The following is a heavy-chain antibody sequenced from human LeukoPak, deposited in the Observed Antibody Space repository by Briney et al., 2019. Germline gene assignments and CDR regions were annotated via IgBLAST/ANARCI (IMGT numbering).Heavy chain of an antibody. Sequence: GGSLRLSCAASGFTFSSYTMSWVRQAPGKGLEWVSTITTSDGSTYYAASVKGRFTVSRDNSKNTLFLQMNSLRAEDTAVYYCAKDGGLWVSAHWGDSWGRGTLVTVSS. CDR2: ITTSDGST. CDR1: GFTFSSYT. J-gene: IGHJ4*02. D-gene: IGHD7-27*01. CDR3: AKDGGLWVSAHWGDS. V-gene: IGHV3-23*01.